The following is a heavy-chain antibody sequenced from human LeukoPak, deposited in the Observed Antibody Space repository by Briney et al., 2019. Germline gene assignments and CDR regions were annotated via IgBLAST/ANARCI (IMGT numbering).Heavy chain of an antibody. CDR3: ARSKVGADYYDSSGYSNDAFDI. J-gene: IGHJ3*02. Sequence: GGSLRLSCAASGFTFDDYAMHWVRRAPGKGLEWVSGISWNSGSIGYADTVKGRFTISRDNAKNSLYLQMNSLRAEDTALYYCARSKVGADYYDSSGYSNDAFDIWGQGTMVTVSS. D-gene: IGHD3-22*01. CDR1: GFTFDDYA. V-gene: IGHV3-9*01. CDR2: ISWNSGSI.